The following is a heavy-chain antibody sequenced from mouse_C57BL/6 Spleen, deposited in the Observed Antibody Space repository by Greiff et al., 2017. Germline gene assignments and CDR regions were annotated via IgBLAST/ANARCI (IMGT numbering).Heavy chain of an antibody. V-gene: IGHV1-80*01. Sequence: QVQLQQSGAELVKPGASVKISCKASGYAFSSYWMNWVKQRPGKGLEWIGQIYPGDGDTNYNGKFKGKATLTADKSSSTAYMQLSSLTSEDSAVYFCARRDVDSYFYYWGQGTTLTVSS. J-gene: IGHJ2*01. CDR1: GYAFSSYW. CDR3: ARRDVDSYFYY. CDR2: IYPGDGDT.